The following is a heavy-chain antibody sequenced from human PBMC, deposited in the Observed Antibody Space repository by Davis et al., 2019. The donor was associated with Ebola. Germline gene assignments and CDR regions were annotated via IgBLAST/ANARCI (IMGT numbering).Heavy chain of an antibody. CDR3: AITIGNWEFDY. Sequence: PSETLSLTCAVYGGSFSGYYWSWIRQPPGKGLEWIGYIYYSGSTYYNPSLKSRVTISVDTSKNQFSLKLSSVTAADTAVYYCAITIGNWEFDYWGQGTLVTVSS. J-gene: IGHJ4*02. D-gene: IGHD7-27*01. V-gene: IGHV4-34*01. CDR2: IYYSGST. CDR1: GGSFSGYY.